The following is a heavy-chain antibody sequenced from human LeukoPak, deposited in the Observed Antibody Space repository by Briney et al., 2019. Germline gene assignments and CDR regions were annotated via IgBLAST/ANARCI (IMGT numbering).Heavy chain of an antibody. CDR3: ARASSDWTGYFDF. J-gene: IGHJ4*02. Sequence: GASVKVSCKTSGYVFTTYGFTWVRQAPGQGLEWMGWISAKNGNTEYAQKFQGRLTMTTDTSTSTGYMELRSLRSDDTAVYYCARASSDWTGYFDFWGQGALVTVSS. V-gene: IGHV1-18*01. CDR2: ISAKNGNT. D-gene: IGHD6-25*01. CDR1: GYVFTTYG.